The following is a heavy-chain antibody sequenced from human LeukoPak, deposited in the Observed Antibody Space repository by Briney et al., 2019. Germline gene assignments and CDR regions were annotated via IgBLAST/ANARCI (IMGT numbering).Heavy chain of an antibody. CDR3: ARDSGGYYYDSSGYYSPDAFDI. CDR1: GFTFSTHW. D-gene: IGHD3-22*01. J-gene: IGHJ3*02. V-gene: IGHV3-7*01. Sequence: GGSLRLSCAASGFTFSTHWMSWFRQAPGKGLEWLGNIKEDGSEKYYLDSVRGRFTISRDNAKNSLYLQMNSLRAEDSALYYCARDSGGYYYDSSGYYSPDAFDIWGQGTMVTVPS. CDR2: IKEDGSEK.